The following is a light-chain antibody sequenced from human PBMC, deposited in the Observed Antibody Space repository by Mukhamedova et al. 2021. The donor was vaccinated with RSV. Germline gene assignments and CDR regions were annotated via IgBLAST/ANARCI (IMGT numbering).Light chain of an antibody. Sequence: ASLGDRVTITCRASESISDDLAWYVQEAGKAPKLLIHKTSVLNTGVPSRFSGSASATEFTLTISSLQPGDFATYFCQQSHSFPYTF. J-gene: IGKJ2*01. V-gene: IGKV1-5*03. CDR2: KTS. CDR1: ESISDD. CDR3: QQSHSFPYT.